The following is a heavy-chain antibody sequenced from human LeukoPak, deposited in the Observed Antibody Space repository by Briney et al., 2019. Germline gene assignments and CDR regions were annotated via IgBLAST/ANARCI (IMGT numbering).Heavy chain of an antibody. D-gene: IGHD3-3*01. CDR3: ARGSNYDFWSGYYSLFDY. CDR2: IYYSGST. Sequence: SETLSLTCTVSGGSISVYYWSWIRQPPGKGLEWIGYIYYSGSTNYNPSLKSRVTISVDTSKNQFSLKLSSVTAADTAVYYCARGSNYDFWSGYYSLFDYWGQGTLVTVSS. V-gene: IGHV4-59*01. J-gene: IGHJ4*02. CDR1: GGSISVYY.